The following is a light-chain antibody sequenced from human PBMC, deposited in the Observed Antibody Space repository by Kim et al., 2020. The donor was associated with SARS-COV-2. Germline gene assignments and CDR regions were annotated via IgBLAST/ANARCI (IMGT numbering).Light chain of an antibody. CDR3: QQRSNWVT. CDR1: QSVSRL. V-gene: IGKV3-11*01. Sequence: SLAPGERATLSCRTSQSVSRLLAWYPQKPGQAPSLLIYDASNRATGIPARFSGSGSGTDFTLTISSLEPEDFAVYYCQQRSNWVTFGGGTKVDIK. J-gene: IGKJ4*01. CDR2: DAS.